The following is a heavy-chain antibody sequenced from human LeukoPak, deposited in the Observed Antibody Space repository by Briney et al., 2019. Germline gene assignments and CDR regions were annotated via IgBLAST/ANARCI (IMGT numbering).Heavy chain of an antibody. J-gene: IGHJ3*02. V-gene: IGHV3-64*01. CDR3: ARLVVPDSDAFDI. CDR1: GFTFSSYA. Sequence: GSLRLSCAASGFTFSSYAMHWVRQAPGKGLEYVSAISSNGGSTYYANSVKGRFTISRDNSKNTLYLQMGSLRAEDMAVYYCARLVVPDSDAFDIWGQGTMVTVSS. D-gene: IGHD2-2*01. CDR2: ISSNGGST.